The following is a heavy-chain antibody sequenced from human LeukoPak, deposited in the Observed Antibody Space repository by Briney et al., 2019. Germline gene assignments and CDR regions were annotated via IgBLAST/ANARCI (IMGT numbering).Heavy chain of an antibody. CDR3: AREEMGDGYRYLDL. J-gene: IGHJ2*01. CDR1: GFTFSTYD. V-gene: IGHV3-13*04. CDR2: IDTAGDT. Sequence: PGGSLRLSCAASGFTFSTYDMHWVRQAAREGLEWVSAIDTAGDTYYPGSGKGRFTISRENGKNSLYLQMNSLRAGDPAVYYCAREEMGDGYRYLDLWGRGTLVTVSS. D-gene: IGHD2-21*01.